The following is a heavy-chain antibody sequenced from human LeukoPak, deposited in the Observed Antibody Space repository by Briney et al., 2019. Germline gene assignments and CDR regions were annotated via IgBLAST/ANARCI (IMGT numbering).Heavy chain of an antibody. D-gene: IGHD5-24*01. CDR1: GFTFSNYW. CDR2: INSGGSSA. J-gene: IGHJ1*01. V-gene: IGHV3-74*01. Sequence: GGSLRLSCAASGFTFSNYWMHWVRQAPGKGLVWVSRINSGGSSATYADSVTGRFTISRDNAKNTLYLQMNSLRADDTGVYYCARAVLRDGYNYYYFQHWGQGTLVTVSS. CDR3: ARAVLRDGYNYYYFQH.